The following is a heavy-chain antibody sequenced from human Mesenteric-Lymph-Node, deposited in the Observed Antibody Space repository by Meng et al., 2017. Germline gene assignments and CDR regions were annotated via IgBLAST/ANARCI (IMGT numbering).Heavy chain of an antibody. CDR2: INHSGST. J-gene: IGHJ2*01. Sequence: QVQVDQWGAGLLRHSETLSLTCAVYGGAFSGCCWSWIRQPPGKGLEWIGEINHSGSTNYNPSLKSRVTISVDTSKNQFTLKLSSVTAADTAVYYCARKVATNLDLWGRGTLVTVSS. D-gene: IGHD5-12*01. V-gene: IGHV4-34*01. CDR3: ARKVATNLDL. CDR1: GGAFSGCC.